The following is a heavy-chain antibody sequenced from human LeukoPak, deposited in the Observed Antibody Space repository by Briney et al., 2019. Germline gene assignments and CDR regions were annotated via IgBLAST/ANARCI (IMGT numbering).Heavy chain of an antibody. V-gene: IGHV1-18*01. D-gene: IGHD3-10*01. Sequence: ASVKVSCKASGYTFTSYGITWVRQAPGQGLEWMGWISPYNGNTNYAQKLQGRVTMTTDTSTSTAYMELRSLGSDDTAVYYCARVDVGSGSYRDAFDIWGQGTMVTVSS. CDR2: ISPYNGNT. J-gene: IGHJ3*02. CDR3: ARVDVGSGSYRDAFDI. CDR1: GYTFTSYG.